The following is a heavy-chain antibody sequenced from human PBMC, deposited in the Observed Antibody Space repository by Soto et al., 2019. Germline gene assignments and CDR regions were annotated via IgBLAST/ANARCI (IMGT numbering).Heavy chain of an antibody. Sequence: QVQLQQRGAGLLKPSETLSLTCAVLGGSFSAYYWTWIRQPPGKGLEWIGEINHSGFTSYNPSLKSRLPLLVDTSTKEFSLNLSSVTAADTAAYHCVRGRAFMSRVAFDIWGQGTMVTVSS. CDR2: INHSGFT. J-gene: IGHJ3*02. CDR1: GGSFSAYY. V-gene: IGHV4-34*02. D-gene: IGHD1-26*01. CDR3: VRGRAFMSRVAFDI.